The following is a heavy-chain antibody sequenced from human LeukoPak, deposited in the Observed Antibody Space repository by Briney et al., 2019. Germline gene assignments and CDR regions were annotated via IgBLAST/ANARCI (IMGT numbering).Heavy chain of an antibody. V-gene: IGHV3-23*01. J-gene: IGHJ5*02. D-gene: IGHD3-22*01. Sequence: GGSLRLSCAASGFTFNNYAMSWVRQALGKGLKWVSGINDSGDYTYYADSVKGRFTISRDSSRNTVYLQMNSLRAEDTAVYYCARSYYDTRGRFDPWGQGTLVTVSS. CDR3: ARSYYDTRGRFDP. CDR1: GFTFNNYA. CDR2: INDSGDYT.